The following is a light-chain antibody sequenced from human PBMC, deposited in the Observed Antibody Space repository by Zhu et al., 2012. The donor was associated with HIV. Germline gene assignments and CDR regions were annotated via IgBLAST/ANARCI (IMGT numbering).Light chain of an antibody. CDR3: QQYVSTPLT. J-gene: IGKJ4*01. V-gene: IGKV3-20*01. Sequence: EIVLTQSPGTLSLSPGERATLSCRASQSVSSGYLAWYQQKPGQAPRLLIYGTSRRASGTPDRFSGSGSGTDFTLTISRLEPEDFAIYCCQQYVSTPLTFGGGTKVEIK. CDR1: QSVSSGY. CDR2: GTS.